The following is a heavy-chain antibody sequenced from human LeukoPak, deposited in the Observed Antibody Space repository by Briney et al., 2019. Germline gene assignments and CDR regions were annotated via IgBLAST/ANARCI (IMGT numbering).Heavy chain of an antibody. Sequence: GGSLRLSCAASGFTVSSNYMSWVRQAPGKGLEWVSVIYSGGSTYYADSVKGRFTISRDNSKNTLYLQMNSLRAEDTAVYYCAKDKYRGFGPFDYWGQGTLVTVSS. J-gene: IGHJ4*02. CDR1: GFTVSSNY. CDR3: AKDKYRGFGPFDY. CDR2: IYSGGST. D-gene: IGHD3-10*01. V-gene: IGHV3-53*01.